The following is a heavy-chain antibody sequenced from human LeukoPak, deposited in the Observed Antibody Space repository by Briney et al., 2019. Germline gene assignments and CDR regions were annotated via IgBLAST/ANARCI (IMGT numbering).Heavy chain of an antibody. D-gene: IGHD2-15*01. Sequence: GGSLKLSCAASGFTFSNYAMSWVRQAPGKGLEWVSAISGSASSTYYADSVKGRFTISRDNSKNTLYLQMNSLRADDTAVYYCAIKAAPRPRLYDVFDFWAKGTVVTVSS. CDR1: GFTFSNYA. V-gene: IGHV3-23*01. CDR3: AIKAAPRPRLYDVFDF. J-gene: IGHJ3*01. CDR2: ISGSASST.